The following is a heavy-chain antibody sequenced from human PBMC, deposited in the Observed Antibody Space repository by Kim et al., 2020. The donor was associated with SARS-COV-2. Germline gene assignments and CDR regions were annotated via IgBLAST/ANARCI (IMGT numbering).Heavy chain of an antibody. J-gene: IGHJ6*02. Sequence: GGSLRLSCAASGFTFDDYTMHWVRQAPGKGLEWVSLISWDGGSTYYADSVKGRFTISRDNSKNSLYLQMNSLRTEDTALYYCAKDILAAAGDYYYYGMDVWGQGTTVTVSS. D-gene: IGHD6-13*01. V-gene: IGHV3-43*01. CDR1: GFTFDDYT. CDR3: AKDILAAAGDYYYYGMDV. CDR2: ISWDGGST.